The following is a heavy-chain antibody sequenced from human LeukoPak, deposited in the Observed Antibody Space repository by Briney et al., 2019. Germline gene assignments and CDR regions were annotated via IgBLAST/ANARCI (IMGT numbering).Heavy chain of an antibody. Sequence: PGGSLRLSCAASGFTFSSYGMHWVRQAPGKGLEWVAVISYDGSNKYYADSVKGRFTISRDNAKNSLYLQMNSLRAEDTAVYYCARTYSSGWYRFWFDPWGQGTLVTVSS. D-gene: IGHD6-19*01. CDR1: GFTFSSYG. CDR3: ARTYSSGWYRFWFDP. CDR2: ISYDGSNK. J-gene: IGHJ5*02. V-gene: IGHV3-30*03.